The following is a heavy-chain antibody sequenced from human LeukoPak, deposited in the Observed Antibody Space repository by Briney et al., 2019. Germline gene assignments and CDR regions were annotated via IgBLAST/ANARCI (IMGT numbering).Heavy chain of an antibody. CDR2: INAGNGNT. CDR3: APSGSYYSSGYY. CDR1: GYTFTSYA. V-gene: IGHV1-3*01. Sequence: ASVKVSCKASGYTFTSYAMHWVRQAPGQRLEWMGWINAGNGNTKYSQKFQGRVTITRDTSASTAYMELSGLRSEDTAVYYCAPSGSYYSSGYYWGQGTLVTVSS. D-gene: IGHD1-26*01. J-gene: IGHJ4*02.